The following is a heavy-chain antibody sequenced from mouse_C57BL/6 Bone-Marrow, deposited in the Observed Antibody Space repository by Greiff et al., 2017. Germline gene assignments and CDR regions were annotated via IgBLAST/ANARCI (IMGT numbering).Heavy chain of an antibody. CDR2: LSPGNSDT. D-gene: IGHD2-5*01. CDR3: TRWVSYYSNYTWFAY. CDR1: GSTFTSYW. J-gene: IGHJ3*01. Sequence: EVQLQESGTVLARPGASVKMSCKTSGSTFTSYWMHWVKQRPGQGLEWIGALSPGNSDTSYNQKFKGKAKLTAVKSASAAYMERSSLTNEDSAVYYCTRWVSYYSNYTWFAYCGQGTLGTVSA. V-gene: IGHV1-5*01.